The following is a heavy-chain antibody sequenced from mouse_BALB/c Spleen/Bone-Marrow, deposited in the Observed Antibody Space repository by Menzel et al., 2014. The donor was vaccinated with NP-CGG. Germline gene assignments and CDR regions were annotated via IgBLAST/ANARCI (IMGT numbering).Heavy chain of an antibody. CDR1: GYSFTSYW. J-gene: IGHJ4*01. V-gene: IGHV1S126*01. CDR2: IDPSDSET. CDR3: ARPRYDYDDAMDY. D-gene: IGHD2-4*01. Sequence: VKLVESGPQLVRPGASVKISCKASGYSFTSYWMHWVKQRPGQGLEWIGMIDPSDSETRLNQKFKDKATLTVDKSSSTAYTQLSSPTSEDSAVYYCARPRYDYDDAMDYWGQGTSVTVSS.